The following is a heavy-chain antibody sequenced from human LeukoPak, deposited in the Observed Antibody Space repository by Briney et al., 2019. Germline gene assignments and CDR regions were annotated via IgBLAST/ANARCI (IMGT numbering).Heavy chain of an antibody. CDR3: AELGITMIGGV. V-gene: IGHV3-48*03. J-gene: IGHJ6*04. CDR2: ISSSGSTI. Sequence: GGSLRLSCAASGFTFNTYEMTWVRQAPGKGLEWLSYISSSGSTIYYADSVKGRFTISRDNAKNSLYLQMNSLRAEDTAVYYCAELGITMIGGVWGKGTTVTISS. CDR1: GFTFNTYE. D-gene: IGHD3-10*02.